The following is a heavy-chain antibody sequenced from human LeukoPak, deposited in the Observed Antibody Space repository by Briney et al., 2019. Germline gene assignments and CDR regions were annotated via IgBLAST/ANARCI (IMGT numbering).Heavy chain of an antibody. CDR2: ISYDGSNK. D-gene: IGHD1-26*01. CDR3: AKDQAVGLNYYYYGMDV. V-gene: IGHV3-30*18. CDR1: GFTFSSYG. J-gene: IGHJ6*02. Sequence: PGGSLRLSCAASGFTFSSYGMHWVRQAPGKGLEWVAVISYDGSNKYYADSVKGRFTISRDNSKNTLYLQMNSLRAEDTAVYYCAKDQAVGLNYYYYGMDVWGQGTTVTVSS.